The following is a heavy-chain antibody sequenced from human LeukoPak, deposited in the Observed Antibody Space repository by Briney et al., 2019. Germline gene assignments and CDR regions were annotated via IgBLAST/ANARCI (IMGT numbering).Heavy chain of an antibody. Sequence: GGSLRLSCVASGFTFTSYWMHWVRQAPGKGLVWVSRMNSDGSSISHADSVKGRFTISRDNAKNTLYLQMNSLRPEDTAVYYCARDLGWDLPFDYWGQGTLVTVSS. J-gene: IGHJ4*02. CDR2: MNSDGSSI. D-gene: IGHD1-26*01. CDR1: GFTFTSYW. CDR3: ARDLGWDLPFDY. V-gene: IGHV3-74*01.